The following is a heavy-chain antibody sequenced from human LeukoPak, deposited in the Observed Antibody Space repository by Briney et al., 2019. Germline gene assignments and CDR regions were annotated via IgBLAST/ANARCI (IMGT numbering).Heavy chain of an antibody. CDR1: GGSISSYY. CDR2: IYTSGST. Sequence: SETLSLTCTVSGGSISSYYWSWIRQPAGKGLEWIGRIYTSGSTNYNPSLKSRVTMSVDTSKNQFSLKLSSVTAADTAVYYCARDADGSGWYWYFDLWAVAPWSLSPQ. D-gene: IGHD6-19*01. J-gene: IGHJ2*01. V-gene: IGHV4-4*07. CDR3: ARDADGSGWYWYFDL.